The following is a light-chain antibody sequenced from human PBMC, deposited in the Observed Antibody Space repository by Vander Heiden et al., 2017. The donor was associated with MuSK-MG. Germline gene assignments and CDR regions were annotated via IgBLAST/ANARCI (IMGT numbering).Light chain of an antibody. CDR1: QSISSY. CDR3: QQSYSTLYT. Sequence: LPMTQSPSSLSASVGDRVTITCRASQSISSYLNWYQQKPGKAPKLLIYAASSLQSGVPSRFSGSGSGTDFTLTISSLQPEDFATYYCQQSYSTLYTFGQGTKLEIK. CDR2: AAS. J-gene: IGKJ2*01. V-gene: IGKV1-39*01.